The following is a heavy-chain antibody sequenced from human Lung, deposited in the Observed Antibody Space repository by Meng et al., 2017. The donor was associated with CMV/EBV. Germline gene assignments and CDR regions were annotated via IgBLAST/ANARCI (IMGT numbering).Heavy chain of an antibody. D-gene: IGHD6-19*01. Sequence: VKWHGPGPGLVTPSGTLPLTCTVSGGSISSYYWSWIRQSAGKGLEWIGRIYTSGTTIYNPSLKSRLTLSLDTSKNQFSLKLNSVTAADTAVYYCARAEADTGNFDYWGQGTLVTVSS. CDR1: GGSISSYY. CDR2: IYTSGTT. CDR3: ARAEADTGNFDY. J-gene: IGHJ4*02. V-gene: IGHV4-4*07.